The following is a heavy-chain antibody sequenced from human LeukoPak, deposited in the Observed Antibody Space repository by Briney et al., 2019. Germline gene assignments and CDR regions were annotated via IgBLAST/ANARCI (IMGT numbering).Heavy chain of an antibody. D-gene: IGHD6-19*01. CDR2: ISWNSGSI. CDR3: AKDRGSSGWDPFDY. V-gene: IGHV3-9*01. CDR1: GFTFDDYA. Sequence: GGSLRLSCAASGFTFDDYAMHWVRQAPGKGLEWVSGISWNSGSIGYADSVKGRFTISRDNAKNSLYLQMNSLRAEDTALYYCAKDRGSSGWDPFDYWGQGTLVTVSS. J-gene: IGHJ4*02.